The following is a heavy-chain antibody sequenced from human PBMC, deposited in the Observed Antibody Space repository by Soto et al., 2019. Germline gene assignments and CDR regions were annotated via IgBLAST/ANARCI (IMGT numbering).Heavy chain of an antibody. J-gene: IGHJ4*02. CDR3: AKGGNYDILTGYPFDY. Sequence: GESLKISCKGSGYSFASYWIGWVRQMPGKGLEWMGIIYPGDSDTRYSPSFQGQVTISADKSISTAYLQWSSLKASDTAMYYCAKGGNYDILTGYPFDYWGQGTLVTVSS. V-gene: IGHV5-51*01. CDR2: IYPGDSDT. D-gene: IGHD3-9*01. CDR1: GYSFASYW.